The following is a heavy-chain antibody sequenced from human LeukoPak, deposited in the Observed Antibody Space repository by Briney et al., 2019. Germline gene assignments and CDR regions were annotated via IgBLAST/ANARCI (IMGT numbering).Heavy chain of an antibody. D-gene: IGHD1-26*01. CDR1: GFTFSSYS. Sequence: PGGSLRLSCAASGFTFSSYSMNWVRQAPGKGLEWVSSISSSSSYIYYADSVKGRFTISRDNAKNSLYLQMNSLGAEDTAVYYCASLLVGATTHYYYYMDVWGKGTTVTVSS. J-gene: IGHJ6*03. CDR3: ASLLVGATTHYYYYMDV. CDR2: ISSSSSYI. V-gene: IGHV3-21*01.